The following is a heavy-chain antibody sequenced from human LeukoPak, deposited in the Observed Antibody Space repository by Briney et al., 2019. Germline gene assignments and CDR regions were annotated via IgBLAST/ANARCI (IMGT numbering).Heavy chain of an antibody. V-gene: IGHV4-59*04. J-gene: IGHJ5*02. CDR1: GGSINSYY. CDR3: ARQGELWFGGDNWFDP. CDR2: MYYSGST. Sequence: PSETLSLTCTVSGGSINSYYWSWIRQPPGKGLEWIAYMYYSGSTYYNPSLKSRVTISVDTSKNQFSLKLSSVTAADTAVYYCARQGELWFGGDNWFDPWGQGTLVTVSS. D-gene: IGHD3-10*01.